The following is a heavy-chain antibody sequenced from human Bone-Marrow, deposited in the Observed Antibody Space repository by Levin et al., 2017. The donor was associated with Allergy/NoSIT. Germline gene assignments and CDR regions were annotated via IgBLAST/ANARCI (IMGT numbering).Heavy chain of an antibody. J-gene: IGHJ3*02. CDR1: GFTFRSYA. D-gene: IGHD3/OR15-3a*01. CDR2: ISNDGSNK. V-gene: IGHV3-30*18. CDR3: AKAMRNAVMISNRFSKDAFDI. Sequence: GGSLRLSCAASGFTFRSYAMHWVRQAPGRGLEWVAVISNDGSNKYYADSVKGRLTISRDNSKNTLYLQMNSLRPEDTAVYYCAKAMRNAVMISNRFSKDAFDIWGQGTVVTVSS.